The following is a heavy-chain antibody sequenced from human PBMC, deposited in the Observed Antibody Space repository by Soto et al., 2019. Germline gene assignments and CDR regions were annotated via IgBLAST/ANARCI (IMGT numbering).Heavy chain of an antibody. CDR1: GGSISSSSYY. J-gene: IGHJ5*02. D-gene: IGHD2-15*01. Sequence: ETLSLTCTVSGGSISSSSYYWGWIRQPPGKGLEWIGSIYYSGSTYYNPSLKSRVTISVDTSKNQFSLKLSSVTAADTAVYYCARQAVWDIVVVVAATNWFDPWGQGTLVTVSS. V-gene: IGHV4-39*01. CDR3: ARQAVWDIVVVVAATNWFDP. CDR2: IYYSGST.